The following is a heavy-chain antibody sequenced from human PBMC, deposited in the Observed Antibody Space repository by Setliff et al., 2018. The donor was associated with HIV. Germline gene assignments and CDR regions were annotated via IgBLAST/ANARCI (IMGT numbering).Heavy chain of an antibody. V-gene: IGHV4-31*03. CDR1: GGSISSCDYY. J-gene: IGHJ4*02. D-gene: IGHD3-10*01. Sequence: SETLSLTCTVSGGSISSCDYYWSWIRQHPRKGLEWIGYIYYTGSTYYNPSLKSRVTISVDTSKNQFSLKLSSVTAADTAVYYCARAPFYYGSGSYQTFDYWGQGTLVTVSS. CDR3: ARAPFYYGSGSYQTFDY. CDR2: IYYTGST.